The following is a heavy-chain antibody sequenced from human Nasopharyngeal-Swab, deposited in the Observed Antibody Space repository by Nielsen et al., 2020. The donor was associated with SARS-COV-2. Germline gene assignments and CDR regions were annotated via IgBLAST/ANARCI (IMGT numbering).Heavy chain of an antibody. CDR1: FSNYA. Sequence: SVKVSCKASFSNYAISWVRQAPGQGLEWMGRIIPILGITNYAQKFHDRVTITADKSTSTAYMELSGLRSEDTAVYYYARGDYRGTYYFDYWGQGTLVTVSP. J-gene: IGHJ4*02. V-gene: IGHV1-69*04. D-gene: IGHD1-26*01. CDR2: IIPILGIT. CDR3: ARGDYRGTYYFDY.